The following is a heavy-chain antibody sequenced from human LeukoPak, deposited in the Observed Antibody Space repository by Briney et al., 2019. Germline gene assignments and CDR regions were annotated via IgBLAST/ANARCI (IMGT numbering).Heavy chain of an antibody. D-gene: IGHD3-10*01. CDR1: GGSIGGYY. CDR2: IYNSEGT. CDR3: ARHGYYFGSGSYFQH. V-gene: IGHV4-59*08. J-gene: IGHJ1*01. Sequence: SETLSLTCTVSGGSIGGYYWSWIRQPPGKGLEWIGYIYNSEGTNYNPSLKSRVTISVDTSKNQFSLRLISVTAADTAVYYCARHGYYFGSGSYFQHWGQGTLVTVSS.